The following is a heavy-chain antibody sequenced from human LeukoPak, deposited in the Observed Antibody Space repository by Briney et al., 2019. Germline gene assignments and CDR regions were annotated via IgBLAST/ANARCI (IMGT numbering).Heavy chain of an antibody. D-gene: IGHD5-18*01. CDR3: ARARYSYGSNFDY. J-gene: IGHJ4*02. Sequence: KPSETLSLTCTVSGGSISSYYWSWIRQPPGKGLEWIGYIYYSGSTNYNPSLKSRVTISVDTSKNQFSLKLSSVTAADTAVYYCARARYSYGSNFDYWGQGTLVTVSS. CDR2: IYYSGST. CDR1: GGSISSYY. V-gene: IGHV4-59*08.